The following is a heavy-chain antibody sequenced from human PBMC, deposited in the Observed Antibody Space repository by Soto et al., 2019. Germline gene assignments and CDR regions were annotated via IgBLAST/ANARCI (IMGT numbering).Heavy chain of an antibody. D-gene: IGHD3-10*01. CDR3: AKEGLGVRGTRKYNWFDP. CDR1: GFTFSSYA. V-gene: IGHV3-23*01. CDR2: ISGSGGST. Sequence: GGSLRLSCAASGFTFSSYAMSWVRQAPGKGLEWVSAISGSGGSTYYADSVKGRFTISRDNSKNTLYLQMNSLRAEDTAVYYCAKEGLGVRGTRKYNWFDPWGQGTLVTVSS. J-gene: IGHJ5*02.